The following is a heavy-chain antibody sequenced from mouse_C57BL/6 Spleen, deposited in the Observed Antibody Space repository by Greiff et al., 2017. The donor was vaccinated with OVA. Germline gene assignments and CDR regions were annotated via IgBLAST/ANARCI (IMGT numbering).Heavy chain of an antibody. V-gene: IGHV1-81*01. J-gene: IGHJ2*01. CDR1: GYTFTSYG. D-gene: IGHD2-12*01. Sequence: VQLQQSGAELARPGASVKLSCKASGYTFTSYGISWVKQRTGQGLEWIGEIYPRNGNTYYNEKFKGKATLTADKSSSTAYMELRSLTSEDSAVYYCARIDYTEENFDYWGQGTTLTVSS. CDR3: ARIDYTEENFDY. CDR2: IYPRNGNT.